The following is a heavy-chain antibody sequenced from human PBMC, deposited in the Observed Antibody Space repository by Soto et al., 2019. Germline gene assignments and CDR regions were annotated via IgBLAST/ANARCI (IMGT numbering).Heavy chain of an antibody. D-gene: IGHD3-3*01. CDR3: ARGGETYYDFWSGFSPIDY. V-gene: IGHV4-34*01. CDR1: GGSFSGYY. J-gene: IGHJ4*02. CDR2: INHSGST. Sequence: PSETLSLTCAVYGGSFSGYYWSWIRQPPGKGLEWIGEINHSGSTNYNPSLKSRVTISVDTSKNQFSLKLSSVTAADTAVYYCARGGETYYDFWSGFSPIDYWGQGALVTVS.